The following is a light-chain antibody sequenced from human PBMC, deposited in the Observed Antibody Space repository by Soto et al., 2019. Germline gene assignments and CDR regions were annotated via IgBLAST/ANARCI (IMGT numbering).Light chain of an antibody. V-gene: IGKV3-15*01. CDR1: QSISSN. Sequence: EIVMAQPPATLSVSPAERATLSCMASQSISSNLAWYQQKPGQAPRLLMFRTSSRATGFPARFSGSGSGTEFNLTISSLQSEDFGVYYCQQYNNWPRATFGGGTKVDI. J-gene: IGKJ4*01. CDR3: QQYNNWPRAT. CDR2: RTS.